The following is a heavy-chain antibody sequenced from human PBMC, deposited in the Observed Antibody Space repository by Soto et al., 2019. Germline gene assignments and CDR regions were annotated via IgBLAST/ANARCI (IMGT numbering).Heavy chain of an antibody. J-gene: IGHJ3*02. Sequence: ASVKVSCKASGYTFTSYAMHWVRQAPGQRLEWMGWINAGNGNTKYSQKFQGRVTITRDTSASTAYMELSSLRSEDTAVYYCARGASMVRGVILDAFDIWGQVTMVTVSS. CDR2: INAGNGNT. V-gene: IGHV1-3*01. CDR3: ARGASMVRGVILDAFDI. D-gene: IGHD3-10*01. CDR1: GYTFTSYA.